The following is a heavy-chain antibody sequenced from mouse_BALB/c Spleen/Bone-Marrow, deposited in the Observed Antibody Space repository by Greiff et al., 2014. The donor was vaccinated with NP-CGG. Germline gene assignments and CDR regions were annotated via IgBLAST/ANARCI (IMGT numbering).Heavy chain of an antibody. J-gene: IGHJ4*01. CDR3: AMITTATGAMDY. D-gene: IGHD1-2*01. Sequence: QVQLKESGPGLVAPSQSLSITCTVSGFSLTNYGVHWVRQPPGKGLEWLGVIWADGSTNYNSALMSRLSISKDNSKSQVFFKMNSLQTDDTAMYYCAMITTATGAMDYWGQGTSVTVSS. CDR2: IWADGST. V-gene: IGHV2-9*02. CDR1: GFSLTNYG.